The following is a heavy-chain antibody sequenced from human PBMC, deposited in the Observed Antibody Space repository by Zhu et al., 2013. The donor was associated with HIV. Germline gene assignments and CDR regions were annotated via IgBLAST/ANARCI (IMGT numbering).Heavy chain of an antibody. Sequence: QVQLVQSGAEVKKPGSSVKVSCKASGGTFSSYAISWVRQAPGQGFEWMGGIIPAFGVVNYAQRFQGRITISANKETNTDFLDLRSLTSGDTAIYYCARREKAYDNSGLFDYWGQGTLVTVSS. J-gene: IGHJ4*02. V-gene: IGHV1-69*17. CDR2: IIPAFGVV. CDR1: GGTFSSYA. D-gene: IGHD3-22*01. CDR3: ARREKAYDNSGLFDY.